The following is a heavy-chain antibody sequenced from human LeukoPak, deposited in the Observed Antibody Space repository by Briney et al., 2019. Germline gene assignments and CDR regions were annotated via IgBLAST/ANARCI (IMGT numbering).Heavy chain of an antibody. CDR1: GGSISSGGYS. V-gene: IGHV4-30-4*07. Sequence: SQTLSLTCAVSGGSISSGGYSWTWIRQPPGKGLECIGHIYYSGTTYYNPSLKSRVTISLDTSKNQFSLRLTSVTAADTAVYYCARVGGVTMIVVLIGDGFDIWGQGTMVTVSS. J-gene: IGHJ3*02. D-gene: IGHD3-22*01. CDR2: IYYSGTT. CDR3: ARVGGVTMIVVLIGDGFDI.